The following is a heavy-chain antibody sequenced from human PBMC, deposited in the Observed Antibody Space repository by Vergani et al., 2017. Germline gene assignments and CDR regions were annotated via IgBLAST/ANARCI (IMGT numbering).Heavy chain of an antibody. V-gene: IGHV4-59*01. D-gene: IGHD5-12*01. J-gene: IGHJ5*02. Sequence: QVQLQESGPGLVKPSQTLSLTCTVSGGSISSYYWSWIRQPPGKGLEWIGYIYYSGSTNYNPSLKSRVTISVDTSKNQFSLKLSSVTAADTAVYYCASGGDDYGSWFDPWGQGTLVTVSS. CDR2: IYYSGST. CDR3: ASGGDDYGSWFDP. CDR1: GGSISSYY.